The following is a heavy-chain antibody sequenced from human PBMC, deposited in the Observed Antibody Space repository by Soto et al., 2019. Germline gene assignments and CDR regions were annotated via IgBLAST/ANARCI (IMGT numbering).Heavy chain of an antibody. CDR2: ISSSSYI. J-gene: IGHJ5*02. Sequence: GGSLRLSCAASGFTFSSYSMNWVRQAPGKGLEWVSSISSSSYIYYADSVKGRFTISRDNAKNSLYLQMNSLRAEDTAVYYGARDPLAAAVELNWFEPWGQGKLVTVSS. CDR1: GFTFSSYS. V-gene: IGHV3-21*01. D-gene: IGHD6-13*01. CDR3: ARDPLAAAVELNWFEP.